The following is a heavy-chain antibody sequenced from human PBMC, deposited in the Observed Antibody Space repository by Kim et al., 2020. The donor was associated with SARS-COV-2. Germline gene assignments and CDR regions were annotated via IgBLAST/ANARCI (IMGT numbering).Heavy chain of an antibody. CDR1: YY. CDR2: INPNSGGT. D-gene: IGHD2-15*01. V-gene: IGHV1-2*02. Sequence: YYMHWVRQAPGQGLEWMGWINPNSGGTNYAQKFQGRVTMTRDTSISTAYMELSRLRSDDTAVYYCARVPVSCSGGSCYTGAFDIWGQGTMV. J-gene: IGHJ3*02. CDR3: ARVPVSCSGGSCYTGAFDI.